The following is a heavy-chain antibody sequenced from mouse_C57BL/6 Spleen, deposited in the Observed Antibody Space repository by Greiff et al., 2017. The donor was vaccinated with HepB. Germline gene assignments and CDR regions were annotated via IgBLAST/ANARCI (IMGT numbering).Heavy chain of an antibody. Sequence: QVQLQQSGPELVKPGASVKISCKASGYAFSSSWMNWVKQRPGKGLEWIGRIYPGDGDTNYNGKFKGKATLTADKSSSTAYMQLSSLTSEDSAVYFCARRGELRREGYAMDYWGQGTSVSVSS. CDR1: GYAFSSSW. CDR2: IYPGDGDT. D-gene: IGHD3-2*02. V-gene: IGHV1-82*01. J-gene: IGHJ4*01. CDR3: ARRGELRREGYAMDY.